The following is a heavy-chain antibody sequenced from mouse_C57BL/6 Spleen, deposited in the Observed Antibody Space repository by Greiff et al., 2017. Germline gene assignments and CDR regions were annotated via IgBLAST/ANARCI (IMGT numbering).Heavy chain of an antibody. CDR3: ARRYYGSSYDYYAMDY. D-gene: IGHD1-1*01. CDR2: IDPSDSYT. CDR1: GYTFTSYW. V-gene: IGHV1-69*01. J-gene: IGHJ4*01. Sequence: QVQLQQPGAELVMPGASVKLSCKASGYTFTSYWMHWVKQRPGQGLEWIGEIDPSDSYTNYNQKFKGKSTLTVDKSSSTAYMQLSSLTSEDSAVYYCARRYYGSSYDYYAMDYWGQGTSVTVSS.